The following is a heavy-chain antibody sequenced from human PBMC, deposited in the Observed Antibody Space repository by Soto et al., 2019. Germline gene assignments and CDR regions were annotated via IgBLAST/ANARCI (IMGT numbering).Heavy chain of an antibody. D-gene: IGHD3-10*01. CDR1: GGSISSGGYY. J-gene: IGHJ6*02. Sequence: QVQLQESGPGLVKPSQTLSLTCTVSGGSISSGGYYWSWIRQHPGKGLEWIGYIYYGGSTYYNPSHKSRVTISVDTSKNQFYLKLSSVTAADTAVYYCASTLLWFGETEVGYDYGMDGWGQGTTVTVSS. CDR3: ASTLLWFGETEVGYDYGMDG. V-gene: IGHV4-31*03. CDR2: IYYGGST.